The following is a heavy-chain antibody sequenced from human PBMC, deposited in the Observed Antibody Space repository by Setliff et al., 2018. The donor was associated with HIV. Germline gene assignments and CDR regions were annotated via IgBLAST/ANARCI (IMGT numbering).Heavy chain of an antibody. Sequence: GASVKVSCKVFGYTLSEVSIHWVRQAPGKGLEWMGAIDSKDGTLYAQKFWGRVTMTGDTSTDTVNMELRSLRSEDTAVYYCATRSLRYCGGGRCYHGTGSGFSDYWGQGTQVTVSS. V-gene: IGHV1-24*01. CDR1: GYTLSEVS. D-gene: IGHD2-15*01. J-gene: IGHJ4*02. CDR3: ATRSLRYCGGGRCYHGTGSGFSDY. CDR2: IDSKDGT.